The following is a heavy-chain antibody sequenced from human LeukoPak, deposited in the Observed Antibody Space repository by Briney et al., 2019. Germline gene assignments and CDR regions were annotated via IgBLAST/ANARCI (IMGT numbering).Heavy chain of an antibody. J-gene: IGHJ5*02. CDR1: GGSISSYY. V-gene: IGHV4-4*07. CDR3: ARVITMIVVVILDWFDP. CDR2: IYTSGST. D-gene: IGHD3-22*01. Sequence: PSETLSLTCTVSGGSISSYYWSWIRQPAGKGLEWIGRIYTSGSTNYNPSLKSRVTMSVDTSKNQFSLKLSSVTAADTAVYYCARVITMIVVVILDWFDPWGQGTLVTVSS.